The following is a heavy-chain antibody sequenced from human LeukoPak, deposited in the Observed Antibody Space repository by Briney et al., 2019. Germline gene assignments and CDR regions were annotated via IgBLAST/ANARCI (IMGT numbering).Heavy chain of an antibody. D-gene: IGHD6-13*01. V-gene: IGHV3-23*01. CDR2: ISGSGGST. J-gene: IGHJ6*03. Sequence: AISGSGGSTYYADSVKGRFTISRGNSKNTLYLQMNSLRAEDTAVYYCARDRRHSSSWYHYMDVWGKGTTVTISS. CDR3: ARDRRHSSSWYHYMDV.